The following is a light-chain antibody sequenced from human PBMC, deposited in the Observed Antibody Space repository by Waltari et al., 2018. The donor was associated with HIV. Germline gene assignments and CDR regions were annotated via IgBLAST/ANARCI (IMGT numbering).Light chain of an antibody. CDR2: DVT. V-gene: IGLV2-8*01. Sequence: SALTHPPASSGSPGQSDTISCTGSSSDVGGYNSVSWYQQHPDKAPKLMIYDVTKRPSGVPDRFSGSKSGNTASLTISGLQAEDEAEYYCSSYAGSNTFVFGTGTKVTVL. CDR1: SSDVGGYNS. CDR3: SSYAGSNTFV. J-gene: IGLJ1*01.